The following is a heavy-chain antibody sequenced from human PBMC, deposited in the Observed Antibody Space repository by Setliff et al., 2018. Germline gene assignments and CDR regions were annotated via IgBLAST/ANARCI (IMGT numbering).Heavy chain of an antibody. J-gene: IGHJ4*02. CDR1: GGSISSPCYF. CDR3: ARHYGGGYKHFDY. Sequence: SETLSLTCTVSGGSISSPCYFWGWVRQPPGKEMEWIATIYYSGSSYYNPSLKSRLTISVDTSKNLFSLKLSSVTTADTAVYYCARHYGGGYKHFDYWGQGTLVTVPS. CDR2: IYYSGSS. D-gene: IGHD5-12*01. V-gene: IGHV4-39*01.